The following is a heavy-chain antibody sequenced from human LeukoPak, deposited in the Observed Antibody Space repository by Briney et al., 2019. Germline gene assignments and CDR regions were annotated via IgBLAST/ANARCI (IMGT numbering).Heavy chain of an antibody. Sequence: SETLSLTCTVSGGSISSYYWSWIRQPPGKGLEWIGYIYYSGSTNYNPSLKSRVAISVDTSKNQFSLKLSSVTAADTAVYYCASLGPVEPTSFDYWGQGTLVTVSS. CDR2: IYYSGST. V-gene: IGHV4-59*08. D-gene: IGHD3-16*01. CDR1: GGSISSYY. J-gene: IGHJ4*02. CDR3: ASLGPVEPTSFDY.